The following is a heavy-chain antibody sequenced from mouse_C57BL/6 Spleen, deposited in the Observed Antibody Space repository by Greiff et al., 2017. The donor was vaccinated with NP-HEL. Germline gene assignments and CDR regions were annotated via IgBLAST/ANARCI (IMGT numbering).Heavy chain of an antibody. CDR3: ARNYGSSYAMDY. D-gene: IGHD1-1*01. Sequence: VQLQQPGAELVMPGASVKLSCKASGYTFTSYWMHWVKQRPGQGLEWIGEIDPSDSYTNYNQKFKGKSTLTVDKSSSTAYMQLSSLTSEDSAVYYCARNYGSSYAMDYWGQGTSVTVSS. CDR1: GYTFTSYW. V-gene: IGHV1-69*01. J-gene: IGHJ4*01. CDR2: IDPSDSYT.